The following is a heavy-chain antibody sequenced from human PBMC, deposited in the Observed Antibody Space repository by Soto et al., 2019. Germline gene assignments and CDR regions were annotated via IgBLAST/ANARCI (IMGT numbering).Heavy chain of an antibody. Sequence: GGYLRLSCAATGFTFSGYTMNWVRQAPGQGLEWVPSISGSSTYICNADSMTGRFTISRDNAKNSLYLQMNSMRAEDTAVYYCARETARIVVARTEHYYYNMDIWGQGTTVTVSS. V-gene: IGHV3-21*01. D-gene: IGHD6-19*01. CDR2: ISGSSTYI. CDR3: ARETARIVVARTEHYYYNMDI. CDR1: GFTFSGYT. J-gene: IGHJ6*02.